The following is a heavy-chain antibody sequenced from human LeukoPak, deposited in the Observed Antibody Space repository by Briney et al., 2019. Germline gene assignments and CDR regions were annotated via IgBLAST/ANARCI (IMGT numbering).Heavy chain of an antibody. D-gene: IGHD3-10*01. CDR2: FDPEDGET. Sequence: ASVKVSCKVSGYTLTELSMHWVRQAPGKGLEWMGGFDPEDGETTYAQKFQGRVTMTEDTSTDTAYMELSSLRSEDTAVYYCATALYYYGSGNNDYWGQGTLVTVSS. CDR3: ATALYYYGSGNNDY. J-gene: IGHJ4*02. V-gene: IGHV1-24*01. CDR1: GYTLTELS.